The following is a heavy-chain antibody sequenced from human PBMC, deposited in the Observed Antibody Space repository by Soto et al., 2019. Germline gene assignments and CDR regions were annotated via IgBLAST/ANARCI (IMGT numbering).Heavy chain of an antibody. J-gene: IGHJ4*02. CDR2: IYYTGTT. CDR1: GGAISSSTYH. V-gene: IGHV4-39*02. CDR3: SRERESASEH. Sequence: QLQLQESGPGLVKPSETLSLTCTVSGGAISSSTYHWAWIRQPPGKGLEWIASIYYTGTTYYSPSLKSRVTISVDTFKSHFALKLSSVNAADTAVYYCSRERESASEHWGQGTLVTVSS.